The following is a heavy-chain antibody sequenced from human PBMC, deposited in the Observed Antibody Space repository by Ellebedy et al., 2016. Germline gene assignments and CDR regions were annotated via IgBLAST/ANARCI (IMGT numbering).Heavy chain of an antibody. V-gene: IGHV4-30-4*01. CDR1: GGSISSGDYY. CDR2: IYYSGST. CDR3: ARDHYDYVWGSYRYPSY. Sequence: SETLSLXCTVSGGSISSGDYYWSWIRQPPGKGLEWIGYIYYSGSTYYNPSLKSRVTISVDTSKNQFSLKLSSVTAADTAVYYCARDHYDYVWGSYRYPSYWGQGILVTVSS. D-gene: IGHD3-16*02. J-gene: IGHJ4*02.